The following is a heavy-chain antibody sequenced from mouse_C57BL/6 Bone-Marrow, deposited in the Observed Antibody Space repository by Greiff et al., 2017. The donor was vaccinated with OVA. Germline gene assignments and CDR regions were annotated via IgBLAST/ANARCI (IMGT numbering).Heavy chain of an antibody. Sequence: EVMLVESGGDLVKPGGSLKLSCAASGFTFSSYGMSWVRQTPDKRLEWVATISSGGSYTYYPDSVKGRFTISRDNAKNPLYLQMSSLKSEDTAMYYCARHERYYFDSWGQGTTLTVSS. CDR2: ISSGGSYT. V-gene: IGHV5-6*01. CDR1: GFTFSSYG. CDR3: ARHERYYFDS. J-gene: IGHJ2*01.